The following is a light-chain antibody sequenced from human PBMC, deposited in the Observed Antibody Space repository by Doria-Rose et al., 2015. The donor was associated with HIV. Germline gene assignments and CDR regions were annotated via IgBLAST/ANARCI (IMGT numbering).Light chain of an antibody. CDR3: HQYGTSWT. CDR1: QSFSSTY. CDR2: DGS. Sequence: IVLTQSPGTLSLSPGERATLSCRVSQSFSSTYLAWYQQKPGQAPSLLIYDGSTRATGIADRFSASGSVTDFTLTINRLEPEDFALYYCHQYGTSWTFGQGAKVE. J-gene: IGKJ1*01. V-gene: IGKV3-20*01.